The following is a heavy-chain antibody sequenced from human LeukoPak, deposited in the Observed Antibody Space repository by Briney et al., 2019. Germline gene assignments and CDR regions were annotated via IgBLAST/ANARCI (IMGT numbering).Heavy chain of an antibody. CDR3: ASYSSGWYGPFDY. Sequence: GGSLRLSCAASGFTFSSYAMSWVRQAPGKGLEWVSAISGSGGSTYYADSVKGRFTISRDNSKNTLYLQMNSLRAEDTAVYYCASYSSGWYGPFDYWGQGTLVTVSS. CDR1: GFTFSSYA. CDR2: ISGSGGST. J-gene: IGHJ4*02. V-gene: IGHV3-23*01. D-gene: IGHD6-19*01.